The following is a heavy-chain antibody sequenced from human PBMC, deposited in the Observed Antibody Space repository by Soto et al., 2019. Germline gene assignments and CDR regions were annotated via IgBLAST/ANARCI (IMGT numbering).Heavy chain of an antibody. J-gene: IGHJ4*02. CDR1: GFTFNNYW. V-gene: IGHV3-7*05. CDR3: TRFTSLAGVY. CDR2: IKQDGNEK. Sequence: EVQLVESGGALVQPGGSLRLSCAVSGFTFNNYWMSWVRQAPGKGLEWVANIKQDGNEKYYVDSVKGRFTISRDNAKNSLYLQMNSLRAEDTAVYYCTRFTSLAGVYWGQGTLVTVSS. D-gene: IGHD3-10*01.